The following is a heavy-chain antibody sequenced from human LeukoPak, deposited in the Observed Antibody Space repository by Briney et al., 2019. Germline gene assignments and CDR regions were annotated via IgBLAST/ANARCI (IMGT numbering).Heavy chain of an antibody. V-gene: IGHV3-7*03. Sequence: GGSLRLSCAASGFTFSSYWMSWVRQAPGKGLEWVANIKQDGSEKYYVDSVKGRFTISRDNAKNSLYLQMNSLRAEDTAVYYCAKDPRFLEYYDFWSGVFFDYWGQGTLVTVSS. CDR3: AKDPRFLEYYDFWSGVFFDY. J-gene: IGHJ4*02. D-gene: IGHD3-3*01. CDR1: GFTFSSYW. CDR2: IKQDGSEK.